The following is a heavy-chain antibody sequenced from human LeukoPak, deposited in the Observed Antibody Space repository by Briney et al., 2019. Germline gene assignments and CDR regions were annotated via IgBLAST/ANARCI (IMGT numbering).Heavy chain of an antibody. CDR3: ARGRGSGWLFGDY. D-gene: IGHD6-19*01. J-gene: IGHJ4*02. Sequence: ASVKVSCKASGYTFTSYDINWVRQATGQGLGWMGWMNPNSGDTGYARKFQGRVTLTRNTSISTAYMELSSLISEDTAVYYCARGRGSGWLFGDYWGQGTLVTVSS. CDR1: GYTFTSYD. V-gene: IGHV1-8*01. CDR2: MNPNSGDT.